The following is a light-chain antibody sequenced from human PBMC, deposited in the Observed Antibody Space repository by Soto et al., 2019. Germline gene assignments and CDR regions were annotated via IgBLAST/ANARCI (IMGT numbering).Light chain of an antibody. CDR1: QSVSSH. CDR3: QQFGDWPS. Sequence: EIRMTQSPATLSVSPGDNATLSCRASQSVSSHVVWYQQKPGQAPRLLSSDSSTRAPGIPARFSGSGSGTEFTLTISSLQSDDFAVYYCQQFGDWPSFGLGTKVEI. CDR2: DSS. V-gene: IGKV3D-15*01. J-gene: IGKJ1*01.